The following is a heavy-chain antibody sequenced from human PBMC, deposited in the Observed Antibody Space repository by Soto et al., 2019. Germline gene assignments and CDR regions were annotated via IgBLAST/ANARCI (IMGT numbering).Heavy chain of an antibody. J-gene: IGHJ6*02. CDR3: ARDYGDYAYYYYGMDV. V-gene: IGHV4-39*01. D-gene: IGHD4-17*01. CDR2: IYYSGST. CDR1: GGSISSSSYY. Sequence: QLQLQESGPGLVKPSETLSLTCTVSGGSISSSSYYWGWIRQPPGKGLEWIGSIYYSGSTYYNPSLKSRVPLPVDTAQNQFSLKLSSVTAADTAVYYCARDYGDYAYYYYGMDVWGQGTTVTVSS.